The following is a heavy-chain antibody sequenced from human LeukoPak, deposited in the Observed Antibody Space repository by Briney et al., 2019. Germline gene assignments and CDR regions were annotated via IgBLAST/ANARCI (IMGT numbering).Heavy chain of an antibody. V-gene: IGHV3-23*01. CDR3: VKDATPFNSIWDYFDS. J-gene: IGHJ4*02. CDR2: IGGGDDI. CDR1: GFTFSNYA. Sequence: GGSLRLSCAVSGFTFSNYAMNWVRQAPGKGLEWVAGIGGGDDIYYADSVKGRFTGSRDDSKNTLYLQMSSLRIEDTAIYYCVKDATPFNSIWDYFDSWGQGTLVTVS. D-gene: IGHD4-23*01.